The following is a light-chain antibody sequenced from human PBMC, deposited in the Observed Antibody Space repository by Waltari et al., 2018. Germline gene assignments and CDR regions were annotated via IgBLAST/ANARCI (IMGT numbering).Light chain of an antibody. J-gene: IGKJ3*01. CDR2: AGS. CDR1: QSVITY. CDR3: QQTWT. Sequence: DIQMTQSPSSLGASVGDRVTITCRASQSVITYLNWYQQKPGEALKLLIYAGSVLQSGVPSMFSGSGSGTDFTLTISSVQPEDFATYYCQQTWTFGPGTRVDIK. V-gene: IGKV1-39*01.